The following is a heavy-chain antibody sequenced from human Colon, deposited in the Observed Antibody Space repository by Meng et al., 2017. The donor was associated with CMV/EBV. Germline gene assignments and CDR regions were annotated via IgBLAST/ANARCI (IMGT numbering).Heavy chain of an antibody. Sequence: GGSLRLSCAASGFTFDDYAMHWVRQAPGRGLEWVSGISWNGESLDYADSVKGRFTISRDNAKNSLYLQMNSLRAEDMAIYFCAKGGGSSTFYYFVNWGQGTQVTVSS. CDR3: AKGGGSSTFYYFVN. D-gene: IGHD6-13*01. V-gene: IGHV3-9*03. J-gene: IGHJ4*02. CDR2: ISWNGESL. CDR1: GFTFDDYA.